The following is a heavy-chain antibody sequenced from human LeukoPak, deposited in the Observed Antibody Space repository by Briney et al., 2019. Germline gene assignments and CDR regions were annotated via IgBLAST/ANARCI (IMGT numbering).Heavy chain of an antibody. CDR3: ARIDPYYYFDC. CDR1: GGSISSGGYY. J-gene: IGHJ4*02. D-gene: IGHD1-26*01. CDR2: IYYSGST. Sequence: SETLSLTCTVSGGSISSGGYYWSWIRQPPGKGLEWIGYIYYSGSTYYNPSLKSRVTISVDTSKNQFSLKLSSVTAADTAVYYCARIDPYYYFDCWGQGTLVTVSS. V-gene: IGHV4-30-4*01.